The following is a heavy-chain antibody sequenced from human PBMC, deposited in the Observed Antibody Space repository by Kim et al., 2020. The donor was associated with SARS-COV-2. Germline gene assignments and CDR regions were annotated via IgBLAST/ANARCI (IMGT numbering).Heavy chain of an antibody. Sequence: SETLSPTCTVSSDSFSAYYWSWIRHLPGKGLEWIGYIFYGGDTNYNPSLKSRVTISWDTSRNQLSLDVTSVTDADTAVYYCARSEGRASWHQFDYWGQGILVTVSS. CDR1: SDSFSAYY. CDR2: IFYGGDT. V-gene: IGHV4-59*01. CDR3: ARSEGRASWHQFDY. J-gene: IGHJ4*02.